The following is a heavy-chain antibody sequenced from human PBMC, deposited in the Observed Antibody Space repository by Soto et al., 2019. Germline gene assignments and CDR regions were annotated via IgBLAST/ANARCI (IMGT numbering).Heavy chain of an antibody. CDR2: ISSSGSTI. CDR1: GFTFSSYE. CDR3: AREASYYDSSGYRRNNWFDP. Sequence: GGSLRLSCAASGFTFSSYEMNWVRQAPGKGLEWVSYISSSGSTIYYADSVKGRFTISRDNAKNSLYLQMNSLRAEDTAVYYCAREASYYDSSGYRRNNWFDPWGQGTLVTVSS. D-gene: IGHD3-22*01. V-gene: IGHV3-48*03. J-gene: IGHJ5*02.